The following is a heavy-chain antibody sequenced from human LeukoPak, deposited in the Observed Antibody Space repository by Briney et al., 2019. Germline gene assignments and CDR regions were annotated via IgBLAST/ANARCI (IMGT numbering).Heavy chain of an antibody. D-gene: IGHD1-7*01. V-gene: IGHV1-2*02. J-gene: IGHJ4*02. CDR1: GYSFTTHY. CDR2: INPNGGGT. CDR3: ARDRNWNSGIDS. Sequence: ASVKVSCKASGYSFTTHYMHWVRQAPGQGLEWMGWINPNGGGTNSAQKFQGRVTMTRDTSINTAYMELNRLRSDDTAVYFCARDRNWNSGIDSWGQGTLVAVSS.